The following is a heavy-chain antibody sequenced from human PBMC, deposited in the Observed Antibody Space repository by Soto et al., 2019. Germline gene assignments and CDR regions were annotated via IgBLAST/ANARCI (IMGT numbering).Heavy chain of an antibody. Sequence: EVQLLDSGGGLVQPGGSLRLSCAASGFTFSGYTLTWVRQAPGKGLEWVSAISGSGDATFYADSVKGRFTISRDNSKIALYLQMNTLRAADTAVYYCARKVSGSTGRPDLWYFDLWGRGTLVTVSS. D-gene: IGHD3-10*01. CDR1: GFTFSGYT. CDR3: ARKVSGSTGRPDLWYFDL. J-gene: IGHJ2*01. CDR2: ISGSGDAT. V-gene: IGHV3-23*01.